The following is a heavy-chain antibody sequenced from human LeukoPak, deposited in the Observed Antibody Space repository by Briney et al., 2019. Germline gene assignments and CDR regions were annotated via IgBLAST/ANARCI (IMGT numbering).Heavy chain of an antibody. CDR1: GFTVSSNY. V-gene: IGHV3-23*01. Sequence: GGSLRLSCAASGFTVSSNYMSWVRQAPGKGLEWVSAISGSGGSTYYADSVKGRFTISRDNSKNTLYLQMNSLRAEDTAVYYCAKEGSQAAGAFDYWGQGTLVTVSS. J-gene: IGHJ4*02. D-gene: IGHD6-13*01. CDR3: AKEGSQAAGAFDY. CDR2: ISGSGGST.